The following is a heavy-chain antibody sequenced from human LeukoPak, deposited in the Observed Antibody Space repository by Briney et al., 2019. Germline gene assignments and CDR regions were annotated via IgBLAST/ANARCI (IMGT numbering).Heavy chain of an antibody. CDR1: GFTFSSYG. D-gene: IGHD5-18*01. J-gene: IGHJ4*02. CDR3: ARSGRYSYGYSGY. V-gene: IGHV3-30*04. Sequence: PGGSLRLTCAGSGFTFSSYGMQWVRQGPGKGLEWVAVISYDGSNKYYADSVKGRFTISRDNSKNTLYLQMNSLRAEDTAVYYCARSGRYSYGYSGYWGQGTLVTVSS. CDR2: ISYDGSNK.